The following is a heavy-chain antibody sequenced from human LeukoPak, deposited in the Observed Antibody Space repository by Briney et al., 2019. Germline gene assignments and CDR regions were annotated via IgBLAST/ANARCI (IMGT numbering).Heavy chain of an antibody. Sequence: GSLRLSCAASGFTFINYGMYWVRQAPGKGLEWVATVWYDGNNKYYADSVRGRFTISRDNSKNMVFLHMNSLRVEDTATYYCARDPDRSGFDFWGQGTLLTVSS. CDR2: VWYDGNNK. D-gene: IGHD1-14*01. V-gene: IGHV3-33*07. J-gene: IGHJ4*02. CDR3: ARDPDRSGFDF. CDR1: GFTFINYG.